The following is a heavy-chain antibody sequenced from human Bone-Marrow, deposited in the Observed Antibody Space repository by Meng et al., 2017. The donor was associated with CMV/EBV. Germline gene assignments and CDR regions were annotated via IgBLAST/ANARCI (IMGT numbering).Heavy chain of an antibody. D-gene: IGHD5-12*01. CDR1: GLIFSNYD. Sequence: GESLKISCTVSGLIFSNYDMNWVRQAPGKGLEWVSGISGSGSRTKYADSVKCRFTIFRDNSKNTLYLQMNGMRAEDTAVYYCAKEAEYSGYEDPYYYDYWGQGTLVTVSS. J-gene: IGHJ4*02. V-gene: IGHV3-23*01. CDR3: AKEAEYSGYEDPYYYDY. CDR2: ISGSGSRT.